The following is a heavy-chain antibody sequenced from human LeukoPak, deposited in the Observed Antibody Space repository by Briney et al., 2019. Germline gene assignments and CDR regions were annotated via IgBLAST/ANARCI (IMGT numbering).Heavy chain of an antibody. CDR1: GFTFDDYA. V-gene: IGHV3-9*01. J-gene: IGHJ5*02. D-gene: IGHD5-12*01. CDR3: AKGTRLLQGGWFDP. CDR2: ISWNSGSI. Sequence: GRSLRLSCAASGFTFDDYAMHWVRQAPGKGLEWVSGISWNSGSIGYADSVKGRFTISRDNAKNPLYLQMNSLRAEDTALYYCAKGTRLLQGGWFDPWGQGTLVTVSS.